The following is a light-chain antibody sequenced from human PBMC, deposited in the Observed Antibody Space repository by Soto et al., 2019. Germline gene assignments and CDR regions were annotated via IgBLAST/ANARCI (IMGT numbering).Light chain of an antibody. J-gene: IGLJ3*02. CDR1: RSNIGSNA. CDR3: SVWDDSLNGPV. Sequence: QSVLTQPPSASGTPGQRVTISCSGSRSNIGSNAVNWYQQLPGTAPKLFIYSDNQRPSGVPDRVSGSKSATSASLAISGLQSDDEADYFCSVWDDSLNGPVFGGGTQLTVL. V-gene: IGLV1-44*01. CDR2: SDN.